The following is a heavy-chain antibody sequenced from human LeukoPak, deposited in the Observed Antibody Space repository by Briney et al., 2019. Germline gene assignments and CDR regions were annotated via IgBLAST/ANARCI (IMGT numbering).Heavy chain of an antibody. CDR1: GFTFSSYS. CDR3: TSTGILGATTGVGLFDY. CDR2: INRDESST. J-gene: IGHJ4*02. D-gene: IGHD1-26*01. Sequence: GGSLRLSCAASGFTFSSYSMNWVRQAPGKGLVWVSRINRDESSTSYADSVKGRFTISRDNAKKSLYLQMNSLRAEDTALYYCTSTGILGATTGVGLFDYWGQGTLVTVSS. V-gene: IGHV3-74*01.